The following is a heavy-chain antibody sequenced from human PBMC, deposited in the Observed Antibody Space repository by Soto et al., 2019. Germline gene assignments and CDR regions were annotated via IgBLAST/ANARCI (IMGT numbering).Heavy chain of an antibody. Sequence: GGSLRLSCAASGFIFSNYNMNWVRQAPGKGLEWVSSISGSSSYIYYADSVKGRFTISRDNAKNSLYLQMNSLRAEDTAVYYCARVDYYDSSGYLEVYAFDIRGQGAMVTV. D-gene: IGHD3-22*01. J-gene: IGHJ3*02. CDR3: ARVDYYDSSGYLEVYAFDI. CDR1: GFIFSNYN. V-gene: IGHV3-21*01. CDR2: ISGSSSYI.